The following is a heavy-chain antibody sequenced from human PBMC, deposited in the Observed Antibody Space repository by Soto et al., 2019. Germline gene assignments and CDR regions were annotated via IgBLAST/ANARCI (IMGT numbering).Heavy chain of an antibody. CDR3: ARDDDYEANGLDY. CDR1: GFTFSRYG. V-gene: IGHV3-33*01. J-gene: IGHJ4*02. CDR2: IVNDGSDR. Sequence: GGSLRLSCVGSGFTFSRYGMHWLRQAPGEGLEWMAVIVNDGSDRDYAASVAGRFTISRDNSKNTLYLQIDNLGVDDTAMYYCARDDDYEANGLDYWGQGTLVTVSS. D-gene: IGHD4-17*01.